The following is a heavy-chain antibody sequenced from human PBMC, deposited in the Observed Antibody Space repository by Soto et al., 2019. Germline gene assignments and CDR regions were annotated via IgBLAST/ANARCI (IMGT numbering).Heavy chain of an antibody. Sequence: PSETLSLTCTVSGGSISNFYWSWIRQPPGKGLEWIGYIYYTGSTNYNPSLKSRVTISLDTSKNQFSLKLSSVSAADTAVYYCARRTTGTNYWGQGTLVTVSS. D-gene: IGHD1-1*01. J-gene: IGHJ4*02. CDR1: GGSISNFY. V-gene: IGHV4-59*01. CDR3: ARRTTGTNY. CDR2: IYYTGST.